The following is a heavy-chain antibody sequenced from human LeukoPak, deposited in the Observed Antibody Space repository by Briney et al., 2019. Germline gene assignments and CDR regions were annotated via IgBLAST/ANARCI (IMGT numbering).Heavy chain of an antibody. CDR2: INHSGST. Sequence: PSETLSLTCAVYGGSFSGYYWSWIRQPPGKGQEWIGEINHSGSTNYNPSLKSRVTISVDTSKNQFSLKLSSVTAADTAVYYCATSRNWYFDLWGRGTLVTVSS. CDR3: ATSRNWYFDL. CDR1: GGSFSGYY. J-gene: IGHJ2*01. V-gene: IGHV4-34*01.